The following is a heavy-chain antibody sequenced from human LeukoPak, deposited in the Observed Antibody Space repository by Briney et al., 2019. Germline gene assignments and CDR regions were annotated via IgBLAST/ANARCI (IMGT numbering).Heavy chain of an antibody. D-gene: IGHD3-22*01. CDR2: IYCSGST. CDR1: GGSITGDNYY. J-gene: IGHJ4*02. V-gene: IGHV4-39*07. CDR3: ARDRPLYDSSGYYWGY. Sequence: PSETLSLTCSVSGGSITGDNYYWGWIRQPPGKGLEWIGSIYCSGSTYYNPSLKSRVTISVDTSKNQFSLKLSSVTAADTAVYYCARDRPLYDSSGYYWGYWGQGTLVTVSS.